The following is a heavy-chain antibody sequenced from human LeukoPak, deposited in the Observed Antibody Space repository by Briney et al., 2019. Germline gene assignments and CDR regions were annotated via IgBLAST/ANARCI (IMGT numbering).Heavy chain of an antibody. D-gene: IGHD2-2*01. CDR3: TTGCTSCYDYYYYYGMDV. Sequence: GGSLRLSCAVSGFTFSSYWMHWVRQAPGKGLEWVGRIKSKTDGGTTDYAAPVKGRFTISRDDSKNTLYLQMNSLKTEDTAVYYCTTGCTSCYDYYYYYGMDVWGQGTTVTVSS. J-gene: IGHJ6*02. V-gene: IGHV3-15*01. CDR1: GFTFSSYW. CDR2: IKSKTDGGTT.